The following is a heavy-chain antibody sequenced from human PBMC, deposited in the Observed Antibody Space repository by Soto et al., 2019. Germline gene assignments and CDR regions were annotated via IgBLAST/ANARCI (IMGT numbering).Heavy chain of an antibody. Sequence: EVQLVESGGGLVQSGGSLRLSCAASGFTFSSYWMHWVRQAPGKGLVWVSRITGDGISTNYADSVKGRFTISRDNAKDTVFLQLNGLSADDTAVYYCARGEMGNYDNDYWCQGTLVTVSS. D-gene: IGHD3-10*01. CDR2: ITGDGIST. V-gene: IGHV3-74*01. CDR3: ARGEMGNYDNDY. J-gene: IGHJ4*02. CDR1: GFTFSSYW.